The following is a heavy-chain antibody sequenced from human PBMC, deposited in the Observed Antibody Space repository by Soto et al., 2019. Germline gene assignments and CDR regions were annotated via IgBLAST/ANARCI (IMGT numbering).Heavy chain of an antibody. Sequence: ASVKVSCKASGGTFSSYAISWVRQAPGQGLERMGGIIPIFGTANYAQKFQGRVTITADESTSTAYMELSSLRSEDTAVYYCARGGRGSSGHRLLDYWGQGTLVTVSS. CDR2: IIPIFGTA. CDR3: ARGGRGSSGHRLLDY. J-gene: IGHJ4*02. D-gene: IGHD6-19*01. CDR1: GGTFSSYA. V-gene: IGHV1-69*13.